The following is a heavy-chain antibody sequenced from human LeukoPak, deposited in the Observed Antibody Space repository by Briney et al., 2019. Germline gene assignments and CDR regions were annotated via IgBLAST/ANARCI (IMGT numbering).Heavy chain of an antibody. J-gene: IGHJ3*02. D-gene: IGHD5-18*01. V-gene: IGHV3-30-3*01. CDR3: ASPDSADTAIKRFAFDI. Sequence: GGSLRLSCAASGFTFSSYAMHWVRQAPGKGLEWVAVISYDGSNKYYADSVKGRFTISRDNSKNTLYLQMNSLRAEDTAVYYCASPDSADTAIKRFAFDIWGQGTMVTVSS. CDR2: ISYDGSNK. CDR1: GFTFSSYA.